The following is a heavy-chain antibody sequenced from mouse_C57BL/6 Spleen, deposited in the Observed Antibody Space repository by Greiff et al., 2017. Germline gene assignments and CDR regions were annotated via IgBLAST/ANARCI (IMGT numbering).Heavy chain of an antibody. CDR2: INPSSGYT. CDR1: GYTFTSYT. CDR3: ASGDYDVEFAY. D-gene: IGHD2-4*01. Sequence: QVQLQESGAELARPGASVKMSCKASGYTFTSYTMHWVKQRPGQGLEWIGYINPSSGYTKYNQKFKDKATLTADKSSSTAYMQLSSLTSEDSAVYYCASGDYDVEFAYWGQGTLVTVSA. J-gene: IGHJ3*01. V-gene: IGHV1-4*01.